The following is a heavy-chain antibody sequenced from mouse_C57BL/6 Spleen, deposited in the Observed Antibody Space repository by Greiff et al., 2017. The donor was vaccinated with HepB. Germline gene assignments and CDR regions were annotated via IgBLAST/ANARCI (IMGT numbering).Heavy chain of an antibody. V-gene: IGHV1-82*01. Sequence: QVQLKESGPELVKPGASVKISCKASGYAFSSSWMNWVKQRPGKGLEWIGRIYPGDGDTNYNGKFKGKATLTADKSSSTAYMQLSSLTSEDSAVYFCARLQLRPYYFDYWGQGTTLTVSS. J-gene: IGHJ2*01. CDR1: GYAFSSSW. CDR3: ARLQLRPYYFDY. CDR2: IYPGDGDT. D-gene: IGHD3-2*02.